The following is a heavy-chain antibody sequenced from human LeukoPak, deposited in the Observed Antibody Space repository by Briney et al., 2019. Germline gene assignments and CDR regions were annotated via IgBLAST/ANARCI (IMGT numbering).Heavy chain of an antibody. D-gene: IGHD2-21*02. V-gene: IGHV3-33*01. CDR1: EFTFSTYG. CDR3: ARDYCGGDCYVDS. Sequence: GGSLRLSCAASEFTFSTYGMHWVRQAPGKGLEWVAVIWYDGSSKYYADSVKGRFTISRDNSKNTLYLQMNSLRAEDTAVYYCARDYCGGDCYVDSWGQGTLVTVSS. J-gene: IGHJ4*02. CDR2: IWYDGSSK.